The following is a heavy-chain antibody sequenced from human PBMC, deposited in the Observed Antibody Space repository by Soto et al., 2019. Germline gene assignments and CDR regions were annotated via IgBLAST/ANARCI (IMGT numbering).Heavy chain of an antibody. CDR3: ARDAPPEDY. CDR1: GGSISSYY. J-gene: IGHJ4*02. CDR2: IYYSGNIYYSGNT. Sequence: SETLSLTCTVSGGSISSYYWSWIRQPPGKGLEWIGYIYYSGNIYYSGNTNYNPSLKSRVTISIDRSKNQFSLKLTSVTVADTAVYYCARDAPPEDYWGQGTLVTVSS. V-gene: IGHV4-59*01.